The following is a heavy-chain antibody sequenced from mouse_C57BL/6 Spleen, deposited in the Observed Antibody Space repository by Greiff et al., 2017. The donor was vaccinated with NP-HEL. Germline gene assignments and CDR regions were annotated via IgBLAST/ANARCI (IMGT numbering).Heavy chain of an antibody. D-gene: IGHD1-1*01. CDR1: GYSFTGYY. V-gene: IGHV1-42*01. J-gene: IGHJ3*01. CDR2: INPSTGGT. CDR3: ASYGSSYRTWFAY. Sequence: EVRLQQSGPELVKPGASVKISCKASGYSFTGYYMNWVKQSPEKSLEWIGEINPSTGGTTYNQKFKAKASLTVDKSSSTAYMQLKSLTSEDSAVYYCASYGSSYRTWFAYWGQGTLVTVSA.